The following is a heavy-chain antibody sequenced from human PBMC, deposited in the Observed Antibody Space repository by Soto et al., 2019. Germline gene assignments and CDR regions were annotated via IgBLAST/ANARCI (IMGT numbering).Heavy chain of an antibody. Sequence: GGSLRLSCAASGFPFSDYYMSWIRQAPGKGLEWVSYISSSGSTIYYADSVKGRFTISRDNAKNSLYLQMNSLRAEDTAVYYCARGSHSSSWYGTDNWFDPWGQGTLVTVSS. CDR1: GFPFSDYY. CDR2: ISSSGSTI. J-gene: IGHJ5*02. V-gene: IGHV3-11*01. CDR3: ARGSHSSSWYGTDNWFDP. D-gene: IGHD6-13*01.